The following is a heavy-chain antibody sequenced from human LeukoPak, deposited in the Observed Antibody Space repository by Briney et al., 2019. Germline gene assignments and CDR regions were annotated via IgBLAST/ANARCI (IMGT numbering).Heavy chain of an antibody. V-gene: IGHV4-34*01. CDR1: GGSFSGYY. Sequence: SETLSLTCAVYGGSFSGYYWSWIRQPPGKGLEWTGEINHSGSTNYNPSLKSRVTISVDTSKNQFSLKLSSVTAADTAVYYCARVRDLTAMRLRLAYFDYWGQGTLVTVSS. D-gene: IGHD1-20*01. J-gene: IGHJ4*02. CDR2: INHSGST. CDR3: ARVRDLTAMRLRLAYFDY.